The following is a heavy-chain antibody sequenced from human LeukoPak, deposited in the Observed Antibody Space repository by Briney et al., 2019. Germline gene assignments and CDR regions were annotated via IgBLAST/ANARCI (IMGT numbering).Heavy chain of an antibody. CDR1: GGTFSSYA. Sequence: ASVKVSCKASGGTFSSYAISWVRQAPGQGLDWMGRIIPIFGTANYAQKFQGRVTITTDESTSTSYMEVSSLTYEDTAVHNLASYSGYDYVRDYWGQGTLVTVYS. CDR3: ASYSGYDYVRDY. J-gene: IGHJ4*02. D-gene: IGHD5-12*01. V-gene: IGHV1-69*05. CDR2: IIPIFGTA.